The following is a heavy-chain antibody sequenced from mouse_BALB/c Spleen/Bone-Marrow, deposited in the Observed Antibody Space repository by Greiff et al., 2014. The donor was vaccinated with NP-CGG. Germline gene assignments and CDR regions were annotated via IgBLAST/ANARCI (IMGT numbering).Heavy chain of an antibody. D-gene: IGHD1-1*02. Sequence: EVQLVESGGGLVKPGGSLKLSCAASGFTFSDFYMFWFRQTPEKRLEWVATISDGGTYTYYSDSVKGRFTISRDNTKNNLYLQMSILKSEDTAIYYCARSGERYGAMDYWGQGTSVTVSS. CDR3: ARSGERYGAMDY. J-gene: IGHJ4*01. CDR1: GFTFSDFY. V-gene: IGHV5-4*02. CDR2: ISDGGTYT.